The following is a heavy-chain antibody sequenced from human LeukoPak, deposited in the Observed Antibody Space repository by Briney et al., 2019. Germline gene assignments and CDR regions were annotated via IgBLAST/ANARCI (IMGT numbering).Heavy chain of an antibody. J-gene: IGHJ4*02. Sequence: ASVKVSCKASGYTFTSYDINWVRQATGQGLEWMGWVNPNSGNTDYAPKFQGRVTMTRNTSITTAYMELSSLRSEDTAVYYCARAQRYCAGTSCYAPVAYWGQGTLVTVSS. CDR3: ARAQRYCAGTSCYAPVAY. CDR1: GYTFTSYD. D-gene: IGHD2-2*01. CDR2: VNPNSGNT. V-gene: IGHV1-8*01.